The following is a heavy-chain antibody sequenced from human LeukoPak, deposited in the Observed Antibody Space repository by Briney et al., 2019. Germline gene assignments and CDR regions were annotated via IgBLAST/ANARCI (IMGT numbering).Heavy chain of an antibody. CDR2: ISGTGGST. J-gene: IGHJ4*02. V-gene: IGHV3-23*01. D-gene: IGHD5-24*01. CDR1: GFTFSNYA. CDR3: ARHAVSDGYNRHNDY. Sequence: GGSLRLSCAASGFTFSNYAVSWVRQAPGRGLEWVSSISGTGGSTYYADSVKGRFTISRDNSNNTLFLQMNSLRAEDTAVFYCARHAVSDGYNRHNDYWGQGTLVTVSS.